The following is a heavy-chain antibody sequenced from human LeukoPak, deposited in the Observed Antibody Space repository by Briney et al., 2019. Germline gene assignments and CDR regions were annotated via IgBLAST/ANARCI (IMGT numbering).Heavy chain of an antibody. CDR1: GDSISTYY. Sequence: SETLSLTCTVSGDSISTYYWSWIREPPGKGLEWIGCMYYTGSTNYNPSLKSRVTVSVDTSKNQFSLKLSSVTAADTAVYYCARPVRSSSALFRHWGQGTLVTVSS. CDR2: MYYTGST. D-gene: IGHD6-6*01. J-gene: IGHJ1*01. V-gene: IGHV4-59*08. CDR3: ARPVRSSSALFRH.